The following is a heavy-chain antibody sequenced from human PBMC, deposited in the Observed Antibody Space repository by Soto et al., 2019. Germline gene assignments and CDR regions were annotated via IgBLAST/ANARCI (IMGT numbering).Heavy chain of an antibody. J-gene: IGHJ5*02. D-gene: IGHD6-13*01. Sequence: QVQLQESGPGLVKPSQTLSLTCTVSGGSINSGGYYWSWIRQHPGKGLEWIGYIYNSVITYYNPSPXSXITISLNTSENHFSLKLSSVTAADTAVYYCARGVYPWGQGTLVTVSS. CDR3: ARGVYP. CDR2: IYNSVIT. CDR1: GGSINSGGYY. V-gene: IGHV4-31*03.